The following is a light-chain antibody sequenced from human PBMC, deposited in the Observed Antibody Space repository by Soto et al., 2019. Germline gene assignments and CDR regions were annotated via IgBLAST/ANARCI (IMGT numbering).Light chain of an antibody. J-gene: IGKJ2*01. Sequence: DIQMTQSPSSLSASVGDRVTITCRASQSIRNNLNWYQQKPGKAPKLLIHAASTLQRGVPSRFTGSGSGTDFTLTISSLQPEDFATYYCQQSYRTPLTFGHGAKLEIK. CDR1: QSIRNN. V-gene: IGKV1-39*01. CDR3: QQSYRTPLT. CDR2: AAS.